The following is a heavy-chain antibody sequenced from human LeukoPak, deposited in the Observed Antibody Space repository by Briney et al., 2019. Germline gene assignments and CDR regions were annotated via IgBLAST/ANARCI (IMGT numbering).Heavy chain of an antibody. Sequence: GGSLRLPCAASGFTFSSPGMNWVRQAPGKGLEWVSSISGDSASKFYADSVKGRFTISRDNAKNSLYLQMNSLRAEDTAVYYCAKYQTGTWTSYDSSDIWGQGTLVTVSS. J-gene: IGHJ3*02. CDR3: AKYQTGTWTSYDSSDI. CDR1: GFTFSSPG. V-gene: IGHV3-21*01. D-gene: IGHD1-7*01. CDR2: ISGDSASK.